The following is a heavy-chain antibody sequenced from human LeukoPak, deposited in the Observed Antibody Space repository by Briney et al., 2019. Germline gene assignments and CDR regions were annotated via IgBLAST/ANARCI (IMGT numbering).Heavy chain of an antibody. V-gene: IGHV5-51*01. Sequence: GESLEISCKGSGYSFTSYWIGWVRQMPGKGLEWMGIIYPGDSDTRYSPSFQGQVTMSADKSIGTAYLQWSSLKASDSAMYYCARLDSGYSYGYGYWGQGTLVSVSS. CDR2: IYPGDSDT. J-gene: IGHJ4*02. CDR3: ARLDSGYSYGYGY. CDR1: GYSFTSYW. D-gene: IGHD5-18*01.